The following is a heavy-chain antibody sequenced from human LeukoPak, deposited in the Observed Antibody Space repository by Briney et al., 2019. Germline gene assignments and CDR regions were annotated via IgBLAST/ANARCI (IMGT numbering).Heavy chain of an antibody. Sequence: APVKVSCKASGYTFTDYYMHWVRQAPGQGLEWVGWINPNSGGTNYAQKFQGRVTMTRYTSIRTAYMELSRLRSDDTAVYYCAIEFATVVVSAVISAFDIWGQGTMVTVSS. V-gene: IGHV1-2*02. J-gene: IGHJ3*02. CDR3: AIEFATVVVSAVISAFDI. CDR1: GYTFTDYY. CDR2: INPNSGGT. D-gene: IGHD2-2*02.